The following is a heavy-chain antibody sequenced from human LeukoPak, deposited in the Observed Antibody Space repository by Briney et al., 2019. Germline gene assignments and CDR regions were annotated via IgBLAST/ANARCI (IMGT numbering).Heavy chain of an antibody. D-gene: IGHD3-10*01. CDR3: VRDLLGSGSTTAYLYH. CDR2: ISRRSRHV. J-gene: IGHJ1*01. V-gene: IGHV3-21*01. CDR1: GFTFSSYS. Sequence: GGSLRLSCAASGFTFSSYSMNWVRQAPGKELEWVSSISRRSRHVYYAGSVKGRFTISRDDARNSLYLQMNSLRAEDMAVYFCVRDLLGSGSTTAYLYHWGQGTLVTVSS.